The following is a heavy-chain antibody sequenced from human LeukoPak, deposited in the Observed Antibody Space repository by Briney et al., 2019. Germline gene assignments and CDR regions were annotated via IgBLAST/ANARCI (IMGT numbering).Heavy chain of an antibody. CDR3: ANLIGGDFAFDV. CDR2: IYPGDSDT. J-gene: IGHJ3*01. CDR1: GYSFSTYW. V-gene: IGHV5-51*01. Sequence: GESLKISCQGSGYSFSTYWITWVRQMPGKGLEWMGIIYPGDSDTRYSPSFQGQVTISTDESVSTAYLQWTSLRASDTAIYYCANLIGGDFAFDVWGQGTMVTVSS. D-gene: IGHD2-21*02.